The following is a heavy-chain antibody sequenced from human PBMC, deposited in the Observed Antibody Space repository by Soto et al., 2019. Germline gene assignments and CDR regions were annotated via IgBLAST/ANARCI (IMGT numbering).Heavy chain of an antibody. CDR1: GFTFSSYS. V-gene: IGHV3-21*01. CDR2: ISSSSSYI. CDR3: ARENRGQLEIDY. D-gene: IGHD6-6*01. Sequence: PGGSLRLSCAASGFTFSSYSMNWVRQAPGKGLEWVSSISSSSSYIYYADSVKGRFTISRDNAKNSLYLQMNSLRAEDTAVYYCARENRGQLEIDYWGQGTLVTVSS. J-gene: IGHJ4*02.